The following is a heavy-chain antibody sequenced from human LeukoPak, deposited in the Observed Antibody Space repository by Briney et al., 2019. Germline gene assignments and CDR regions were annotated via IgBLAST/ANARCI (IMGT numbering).Heavy chain of an antibody. CDR3: ARDLYSSSWYSYHYYYYGMDV. Sequence: GRSLRLSCAASGFTFSSYGMHWVRQAPGKGLEWVAVIWYDGSNKYYADSVKGRFTISRDNSKNTLYLQMNSLRAEDTAVYYCARDLYSSSWYSYHYYYYGMDVWGKGTTVTVSS. V-gene: IGHV3-33*01. D-gene: IGHD6-13*01. CDR2: IWYDGSNK. J-gene: IGHJ6*04. CDR1: GFTFSSYG.